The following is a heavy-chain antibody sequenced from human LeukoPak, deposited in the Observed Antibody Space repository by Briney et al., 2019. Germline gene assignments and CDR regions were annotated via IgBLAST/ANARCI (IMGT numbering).Heavy chain of an antibody. Sequence: SSETLSLTCAVYGGSFSGYSWSWIRQPPGKGLEWIGEVNHSGSTNYSPSLKGRVTISVDTSKNQFSLKLRSVTAADTAVYYCAREGIRRDGYRRVDYWGQGTLVTVSS. CDR2: VNHSGST. D-gene: IGHD5-24*01. V-gene: IGHV4-34*01. CDR1: GGSFSGYS. CDR3: AREGIRRDGYRRVDY. J-gene: IGHJ4*02.